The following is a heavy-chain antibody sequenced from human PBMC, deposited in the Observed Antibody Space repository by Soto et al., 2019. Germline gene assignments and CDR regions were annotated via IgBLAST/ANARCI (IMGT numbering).Heavy chain of an antibody. V-gene: IGHV3-23*01. CDR1: GFTFRSYA. Sequence: PGGSLRLSCAASGFTFRSYARSWVRQAPGKGLEWVSAISGSAGSTYYADSVKGRFTISRDNSKNTLYLQMNSLRAEDTAVYYCASNMVFGEYGLDVWGQGTTVTVSS. J-gene: IGHJ6*02. CDR3: ASNMVFGEYGLDV. CDR2: ISGSAGST. D-gene: IGHD3-10*02.